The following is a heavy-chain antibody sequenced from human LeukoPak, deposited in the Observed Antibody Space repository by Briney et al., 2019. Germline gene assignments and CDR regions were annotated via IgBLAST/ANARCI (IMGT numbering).Heavy chain of an antibody. CDR3: ARVRPGSSKYLPLRGLGVFDI. D-gene: IGHD2-2*01. J-gene: IGHJ3*02. CDR1: GGTISSYY. V-gene: IGHV4-4*07. Sequence: SETLSLTCTVSGGTISSYYWHWLRQPAGKGLEWIGRIYNCGSTNYNPSLKSRVTMSVDTSKNQFSLKLSSVTAADTAVYDGARVRPGSSKYLPLRGLGVFDIWGQGTMVTVSS. CDR2: IYNCGST.